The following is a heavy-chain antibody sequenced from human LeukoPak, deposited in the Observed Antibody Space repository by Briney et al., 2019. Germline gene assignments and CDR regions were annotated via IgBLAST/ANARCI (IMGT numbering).Heavy chain of an antibody. D-gene: IGHD1-26*01. J-gene: IGHJ4*02. CDR3: ARDRALSGSYLYYFDY. Sequence: ASVKVSCKASGYTFTGYYMHWVRQAPGQGLEWMGWINPNSGGTNYAQKFQGRVTMTRDTSISTAYMELSRLRSDDTAVYYCARDRALSGSYLYYFDYWGRGTLVTVSS. CDR2: INPNSGGT. CDR1: GYTFTGYY. V-gene: IGHV1-2*02.